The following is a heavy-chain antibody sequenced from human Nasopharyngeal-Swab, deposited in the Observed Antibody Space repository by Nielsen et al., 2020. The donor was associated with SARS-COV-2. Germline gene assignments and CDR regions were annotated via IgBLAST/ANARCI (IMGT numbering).Heavy chain of an antibody. CDR2: ISYDGSSK. Sequence: GGSLRLSCAASGFTFRNFAMHWVRQAPGKGLEWVAVISYDGSSKYDADSVRGRFTVSRDNSINTLYLQMSSLKIEDTAVYYCARAYTNNGWGHFDHWGQGTLVTVSS. V-gene: IGHV3-30-3*01. J-gene: IGHJ4*02. D-gene: IGHD6-19*01. CDR1: GFTFRNFA. CDR3: ARAYTNNGWGHFDH.